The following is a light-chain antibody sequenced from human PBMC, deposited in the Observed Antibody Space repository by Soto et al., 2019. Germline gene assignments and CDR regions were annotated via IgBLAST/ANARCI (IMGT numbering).Light chain of an antibody. CDR3: QQYGSSGT. CDR2: GAS. CDR1: QSVSNNY. Sequence: EIVLTQSPGTRSLSPGERATLSCRASQSVSNNYLAWYKQKPGQAPRLLIYGASNRATGIPDRFSGSGSGTDFTLTIRRLEPEDFAVYYCQQYGSSGTFGQGTKLDIK. V-gene: IGKV3-20*01. J-gene: IGKJ1*01.